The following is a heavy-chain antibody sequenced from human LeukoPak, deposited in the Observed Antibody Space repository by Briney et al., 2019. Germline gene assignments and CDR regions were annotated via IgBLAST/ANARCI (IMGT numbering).Heavy chain of an antibody. Sequence: SETLSLTCTVSGGSISSYYRSWIRQPPGKGLEWIGYIYYSGSNKYNPSLKSRVTISVDPSKNQFSLKLSSVTAADTGVYYCARSAAPVPSDYSYFYMDVWGKGTTVTVSS. J-gene: IGHJ6*03. D-gene: IGHD6-6*01. V-gene: IGHV4-59*12. CDR3: ARSAAPVPSDYSYFYMDV. CDR1: GGSISSYY. CDR2: IYYSGSN.